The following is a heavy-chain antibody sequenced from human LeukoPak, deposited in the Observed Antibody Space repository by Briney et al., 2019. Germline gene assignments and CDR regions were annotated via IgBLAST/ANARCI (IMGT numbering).Heavy chain of an antibody. CDR2: IYYSGST. CDR3: ARGEYYFDY. V-gene: IGHV4-4*02. D-gene: IGHD3-16*01. Sequence: SGTLSLTCAVSGGSISSSNWWSWVRQHPGKGLEWIGYIYYSGSTYYNPSLKSRVTISVDTSKNQFSLKLSSVTAADTAVYYCARGEYYFDYWGQGTLVTVSS. CDR1: GGSISSSNW. J-gene: IGHJ4*02.